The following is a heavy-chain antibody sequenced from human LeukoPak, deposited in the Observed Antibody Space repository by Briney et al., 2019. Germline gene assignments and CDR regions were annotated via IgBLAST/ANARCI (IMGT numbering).Heavy chain of an antibody. J-gene: IGHJ5*02. CDR3: ARRGSSWYSAYKPLENWFDP. D-gene: IGHD6-13*01. V-gene: IGHV4-59*01. Sequence: PSETLSLTCTVSGGSISSYYWSWIRQPPGKGLEWIGYIYYSGSTNYNPSLKSRVTISVDTSKNQFSLKLSSVTAADTAVYYCARRGSSWYSAYKPLENWFDPWGQGTLVTVSS. CDR2: IYYSGST. CDR1: GGSISSYY.